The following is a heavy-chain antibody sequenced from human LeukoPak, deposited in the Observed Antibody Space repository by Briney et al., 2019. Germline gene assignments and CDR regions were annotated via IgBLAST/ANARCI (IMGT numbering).Heavy chain of an antibody. V-gene: IGHV4-59*08. CDR2: IYYSGST. J-gene: IGHJ4*02. Sequence: SETLSLTCTVSGGSISSYYWSWIRQPPGKGLEWIGYIYYSGSTNYNPSLKSRVTISVDTSKNQFSLKLSSVTAADTAVYYCARQAYYGSGSYYDYWGQGTLVTVSS. CDR3: ARQAYYGSGSYYDY. CDR1: GGSISSYY. D-gene: IGHD3-10*01.